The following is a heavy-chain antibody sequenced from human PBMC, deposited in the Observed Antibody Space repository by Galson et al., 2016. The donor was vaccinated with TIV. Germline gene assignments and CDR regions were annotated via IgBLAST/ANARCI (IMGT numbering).Heavy chain of an antibody. CDR1: GFTFSTYE. CDR2: TAGSTI. V-gene: IGHV3-48*03. CDR3: AKVMAAGGQNLEY. Sequence: SLRLSCAASGFTFSTYEMSWVRQAPGKGLEWVFTTAGSTIYSADSLKGRFTISRDNAKNSLSLQMNSLRVEDTALYYCAKVMAAGGQNLEYWGQGTLVTVSS. J-gene: IGHJ4*02. D-gene: IGHD6-13*01.